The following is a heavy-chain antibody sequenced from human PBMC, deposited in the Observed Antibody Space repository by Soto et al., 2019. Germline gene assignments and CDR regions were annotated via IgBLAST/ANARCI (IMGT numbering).Heavy chain of an antibody. Sequence: GASVKVSCKASGYTFTGYYMHWVRQAPGQGLEWMGWINPNSGGTNYAQKFQGWVTMTRDTSISTAYMELSRLRSDDTAVYYCARDYYSDFSGYYYYGMDVWGQGTTVTVS. CDR3: ARDYYSDFSGYYYYGMDV. V-gene: IGHV1-2*04. CDR1: GYTFTGYY. J-gene: IGHJ6*02. CDR2: INPNSGGT. D-gene: IGHD3-10*01.